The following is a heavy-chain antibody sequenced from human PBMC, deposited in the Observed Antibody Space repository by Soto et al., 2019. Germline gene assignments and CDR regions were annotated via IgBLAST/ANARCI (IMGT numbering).Heavy chain of an antibody. CDR1: GGSISSYY. Sequence: SETLSLTCTVSGGSISSYYWSWIRQPPGKGLEWIGYIYYSGSTNYNPSLKSRVTISVDTSKNQFSLKLSSVTAADTAVYYCARVNWLPPHYYYYYMDVWGKGTTVTVSS. J-gene: IGHJ6*03. CDR2: IYYSGST. V-gene: IGHV4-59*01. D-gene: IGHD3-9*01. CDR3: ARVNWLPPHYYYYYMDV.